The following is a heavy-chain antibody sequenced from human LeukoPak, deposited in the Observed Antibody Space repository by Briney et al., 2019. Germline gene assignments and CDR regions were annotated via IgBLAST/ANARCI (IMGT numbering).Heavy chain of an antibody. Sequence: SETLSLTCTVSGGSISSSSYYWGWIRQPPGKGLEWIGSIYYSGSTCYNPSLKSRVTISVDTSKNQFSLKLSSVTAADTAVYYCARLGGDGKDYWGQGTLVTVSS. CDR1: GGSISSSSYY. J-gene: IGHJ4*02. V-gene: IGHV4-39*01. CDR3: ARLGGDGKDY. D-gene: IGHD1-14*01. CDR2: IYYSGST.